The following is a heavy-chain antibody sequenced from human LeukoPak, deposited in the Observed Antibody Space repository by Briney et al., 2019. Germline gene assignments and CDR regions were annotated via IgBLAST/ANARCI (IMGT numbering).Heavy chain of an antibody. Sequence: ASVKVSCKVSGYTLTELSTHWVRQAPGKGLEWMGGFDPEDGETIYAQKFQGRVTMTEDTSTDTAYMELSSLRSEDTAVYYCATHIVVVPAAWGGLGYWGQGTLVTVSS. CDR1: GYTLTELS. CDR2: FDPEDGET. J-gene: IGHJ4*02. D-gene: IGHD2-2*01. CDR3: ATHIVVVPAAWGGLGY. V-gene: IGHV1-24*01.